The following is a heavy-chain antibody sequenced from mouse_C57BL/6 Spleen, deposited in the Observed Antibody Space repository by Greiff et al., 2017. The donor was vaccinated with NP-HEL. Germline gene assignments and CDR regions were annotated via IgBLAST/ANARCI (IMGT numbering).Heavy chain of an antibody. J-gene: IGHJ2*01. Sequence: EVQLKESGPELVKPGASVKIPCKASGYTFTDYNMDWVKQSHGKSLEWIGDINPNNGGTIYNQKFKGKATLTVDKSSSTAYMELRSLTSEDTAVYYCARGSYDYAYFDYWGQGTTLTVSS. V-gene: IGHV1-18*01. CDR2: INPNNGGT. D-gene: IGHD2-4*01. CDR1: GYTFTDYN. CDR3: ARGSYDYAYFDY.